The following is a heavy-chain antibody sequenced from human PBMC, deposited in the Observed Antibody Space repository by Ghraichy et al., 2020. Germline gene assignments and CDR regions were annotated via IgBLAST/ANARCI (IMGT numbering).Heavy chain of an antibody. J-gene: IGHJ6*03. D-gene: IGHD3-22*01. V-gene: IGHV3-9*01. CDR1: GFTFDDYA. CDR2: INWNGDTI. Sequence: GGSLRLSCVASGFTFDDYAIHWVRQTPGKGLEWVSLINWNGDTIEYADSVKGRFTVSRDNAKNSLYLQMDSLRPEDTAIYYCAKDASSSWYFLGYMDVWGKGTTVTVSS. CDR3: AKDASSSWYFLGYMDV.